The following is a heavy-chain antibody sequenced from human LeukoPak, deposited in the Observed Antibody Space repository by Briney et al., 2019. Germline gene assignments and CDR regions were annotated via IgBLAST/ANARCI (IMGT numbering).Heavy chain of an antibody. CDR3: ARGGLGIANLIDY. CDR1: GYTFTSYY. D-gene: IGHD6-13*01. V-gene: IGHV1-46*01. CDR2: INPSGGST. J-gene: IGHJ4*02. Sequence: ASVKVSCKASGYTFTSYYMHWVRQAPGQGLDWMGVINPSGGSTSYAHKLQGRVTMTTDTSTSTAYMELRSLRSDDTAVYYCARGGLGIANLIDYWGQGTLVTVSS.